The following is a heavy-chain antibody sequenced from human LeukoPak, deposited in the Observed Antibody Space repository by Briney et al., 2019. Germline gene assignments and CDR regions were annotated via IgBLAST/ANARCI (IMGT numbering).Heavy chain of an antibody. CDR3: ASLTYTITRCPNDAFDI. CDR1: GYTFTSYD. V-gene: IGHV1-69*05. D-gene: IGHD2-2*01. CDR2: IIPIFGTA. Sequence: ASVKISCKASGYTFTSYDINWVRQAPGQGLEWMGGIIPIFGTAHYAQKFHGRVTVTTDESTSTADMALRSWGSEDTAVDSCASLTYTITRCPNDAFDIWGQGTMVTASA. J-gene: IGHJ3*02.